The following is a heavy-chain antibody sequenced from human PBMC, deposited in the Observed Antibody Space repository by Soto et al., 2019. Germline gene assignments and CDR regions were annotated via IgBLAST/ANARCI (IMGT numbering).Heavy chain of an antibody. CDR1: GFTFNNYA. CDR2: ISGSGTSA. D-gene: IGHD3-22*01. Sequence: PGGSLRLSCEASGFTFNNYAMNWVRQAPGKGLEWVSGISGSGTSAYYADSVKGRFTISRDNSKNTLYLQMNSLRAEDTAVYYCAKGTYYYDSSGPPLIDYWGQGTLVTVSS. V-gene: IGHV3-23*01. J-gene: IGHJ4*02. CDR3: AKGTYYYDSSGPPLIDY.